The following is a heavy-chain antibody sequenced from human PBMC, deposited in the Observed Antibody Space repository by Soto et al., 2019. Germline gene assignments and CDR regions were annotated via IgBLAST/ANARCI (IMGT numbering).Heavy chain of an antibody. Sequence: ASVKVSCKASGYTFTSYGISWVRQAPGQGLEWMGWISAYNGNTNYAQKLQGRVTLTTDTSTSTTYMELRSLSSDDTAGSYCARVGCSSTSSYTYPFHYYYKYSLDFWGQGTMVTVSS. CDR3: ARVGCSSTSSYTYPFHYYYKYSLDF. V-gene: IGHV1-18*04. J-gene: IGHJ6*02. D-gene: IGHD2-2*02. CDR1: GYTFTSYG. CDR2: ISAYNGNT.